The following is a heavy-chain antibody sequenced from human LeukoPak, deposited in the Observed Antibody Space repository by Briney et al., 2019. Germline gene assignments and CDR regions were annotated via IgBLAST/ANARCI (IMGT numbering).Heavy chain of an antibody. Sequence: GGSLRLSCAASGFTFSSYWMSWVRQAPGKGLEWVANINQDGIEKYYVDSVKGRFTISRDNAKNSLYLQMNSLRAEDTAVYYCARDQGYYDSGSYGIDYWGQGTLVTVSS. CDR2: INQDGIEK. CDR1: GFTFSSYW. D-gene: IGHD3-10*01. V-gene: IGHV3-7*01. CDR3: ARDQGYYDSGSYGIDY. J-gene: IGHJ4*02.